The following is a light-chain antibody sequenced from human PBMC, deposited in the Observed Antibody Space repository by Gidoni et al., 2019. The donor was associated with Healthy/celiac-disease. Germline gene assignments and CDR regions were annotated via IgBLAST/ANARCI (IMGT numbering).Light chain of an antibody. CDR2: DTS. CDR1: QSVGSS. J-gene: IGKJ4*01. V-gene: IGKV3-11*01. Sequence: EIVLTQSPATLSLSPGERATLSCRASQSVGSSLAWYQQKPGQAPRLLIYDTSNRATGIPARFSGSGSGTEFTLTISSLEPEDFEVYYCQQRRNWPLTFGGGTKVEIK. CDR3: QQRRNWPLT.